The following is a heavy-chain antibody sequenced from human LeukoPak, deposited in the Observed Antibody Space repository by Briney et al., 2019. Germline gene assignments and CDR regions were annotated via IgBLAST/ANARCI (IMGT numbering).Heavy chain of an antibody. CDR2: ISGSGGST. CDR3: AAGITMVRGVTDY. D-gene: IGHD3-10*01. CDR1: GFTFGSYA. J-gene: IGHJ4*02. V-gene: IGHV3-23*01. Sequence: GGSLRLSCAASGFTFGSYAMSWVRQAPGKGLEWVSAISGSGGSTYYADSVKGRFTISRDNSKNTLYLQMNSLRAEDTAVYYCAAGITMVRGVTDYWGQGTWSPSPQ.